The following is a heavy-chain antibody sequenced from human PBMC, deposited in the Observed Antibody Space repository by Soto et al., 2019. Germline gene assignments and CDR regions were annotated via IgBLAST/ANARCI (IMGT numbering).Heavy chain of an antibody. Sequence: PGGSLRLSCAASGFTFSSYAMSWVRQAPGKGLEWVSAISGSGGSTYYADSVKGRFTISRDNSKNTLYLQMNSLRAEDTAVYYCAKDPSGSYYPKENFDYWGQGTLVTVSS. CDR1: GFTFSSYA. CDR2: ISGSGGST. J-gene: IGHJ4*02. D-gene: IGHD1-26*01. CDR3: AKDPSGSYYPKENFDY. V-gene: IGHV3-23*01.